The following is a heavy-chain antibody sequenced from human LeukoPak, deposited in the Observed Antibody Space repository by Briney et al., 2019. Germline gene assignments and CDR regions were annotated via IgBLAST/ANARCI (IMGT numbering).Heavy chain of an antibody. V-gene: IGHV3-23*01. J-gene: IGHJ4*02. CDR3: AKAPVTTCSGAYCYPFDY. CDR2: ISVSGNT. Sequence: GGSLRLPCAASGFTLSSYAMSWVRQGPGKGLEWVSAISVSGNTYHADSVKGRFTISRDSYKNTLYLQMNSLRAEDAAVYYCAKAPVTTCSGAYCYPFDYWGQGTLVTVSS. CDR1: GFTLSSYA. D-gene: IGHD2-15*01.